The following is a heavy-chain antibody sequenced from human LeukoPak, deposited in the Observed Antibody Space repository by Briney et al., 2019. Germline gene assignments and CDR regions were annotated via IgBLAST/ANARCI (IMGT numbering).Heavy chain of an antibody. J-gene: IGHJ4*02. D-gene: IGHD6-19*01. CDR2: IYSGGST. CDR3: ASEAYSSGPFDY. Sequence: TGGSLRRSCAASGFTVSSNYMSWVRQAPGKGLEWVSVIYSGGSTYYADSVKGRFTISRDNSKNTLYLQMNSLRAEDTAVYYCASEAYSSGPFDYWGQGTLVTVSS. V-gene: IGHV3-66*01. CDR1: GFTVSSNY.